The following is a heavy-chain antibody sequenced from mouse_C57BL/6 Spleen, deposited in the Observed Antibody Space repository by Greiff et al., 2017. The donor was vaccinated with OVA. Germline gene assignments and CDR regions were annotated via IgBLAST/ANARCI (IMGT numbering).Heavy chain of an antibody. CDR3: ARDGGWLRRFAY. V-gene: IGHV3-6*01. J-gene: IGHJ3*01. CDR1: GYSITSGYY. D-gene: IGHD2-2*01. Sequence: EVKLQESGPGLVKPSQSLSLTCSVTGYSITSGYYWNWIRQFPGNKLEWMGYISYDGSNNYNPSLKNRISITRDTSKNQFFLKLNSVTTEDTATYYCARDGGWLRRFAYWGQGTLVTVSA. CDR2: ISYDGSN.